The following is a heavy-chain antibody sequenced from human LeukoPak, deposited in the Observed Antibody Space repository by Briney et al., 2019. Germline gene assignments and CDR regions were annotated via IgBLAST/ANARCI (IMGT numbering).Heavy chain of an antibody. CDR2: IYNSGST. Sequence: SETLSLTCTVSGDSFSYFYWSWIRQPPGKGLEWIGYIYNSGSTSYNPSLKSRVTISLDTSQNQFSLKLSSLTAADTAVYYCARDRYDILTGYSSWFDPWGQGTLVTVSS. CDR3: ARDRYDILTGYSSWFDP. CDR1: GDSFSYFY. V-gene: IGHV4-59*01. D-gene: IGHD3-9*01. J-gene: IGHJ5*02.